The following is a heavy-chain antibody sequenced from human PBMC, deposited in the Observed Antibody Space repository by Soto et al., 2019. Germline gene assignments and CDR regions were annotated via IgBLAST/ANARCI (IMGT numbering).Heavy chain of an antibody. D-gene: IGHD3-10*01. CDR2: INHSGST. CDR1: DGSISSYY. V-gene: IGHV4-34*01. J-gene: IGHJ5*02. CDR3: ARDKYYYGPGWFDP. Sequence: SETLSLTCTVSDGSISSYYWNWIRQPPGKGLEWIGEINHSGSTNYNPSLKSRVTISVDTSKNQFSLRLSSVTAADTAVYYCARDKYYYGPGWFDPWGQGTLVTVSS.